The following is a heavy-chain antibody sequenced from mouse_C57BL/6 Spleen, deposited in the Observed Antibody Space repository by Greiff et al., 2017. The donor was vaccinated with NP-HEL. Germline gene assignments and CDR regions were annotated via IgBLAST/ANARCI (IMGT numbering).Heavy chain of an antibody. CDR3: ARYTGYEKARDY. CDR1: GFTFTDYY. Sequence: EVQRVESGGGLVQPGGSLSLSCAASGFTFTDYYMSWVRQPPGKALEWLGFIRNKANGYTTEYSASVKGRFTISRDNSQSILYLQMNALRAEDSATYYCARYTGYEKARDYWGQGTSVTVSS. CDR2: IRNKANGYTT. V-gene: IGHV7-3*01. J-gene: IGHJ4*01. D-gene: IGHD2-2*01.